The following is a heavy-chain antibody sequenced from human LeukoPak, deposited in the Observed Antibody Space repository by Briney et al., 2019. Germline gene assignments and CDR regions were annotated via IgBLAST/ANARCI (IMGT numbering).Heavy chain of an antibody. J-gene: IGHJ3*02. Sequence: ASVKVSCKASGYTFSSYDINWVRQATGQGLEWMGWMNPNSGNRGYAQKFQGRVTITRNTSISTAYMELSSLRSEDTAVYYCARRLGLRWDLQAFDIWGQGTMVTVSS. CDR1: GYTFSSYD. V-gene: IGHV1-8*03. D-gene: IGHD4-23*01. CDR2: MNPNSGNR. CDR3: ARRLGLRWDLQAFDI.